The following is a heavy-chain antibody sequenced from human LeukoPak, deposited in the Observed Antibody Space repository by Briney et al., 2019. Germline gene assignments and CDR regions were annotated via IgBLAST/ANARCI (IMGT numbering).Heavy chain of an antibody. J-gene: IGHJ5*02. CDR2: MNPNSGNT. V-gene: IGHV1-8*01. D-gene: IGHD3-3*01. Sequence: ASVKVSCKASRYTFTSYDINWVRQATGQGLEWMGWMNPNSGNTGYAQKFQGRVTMTRNTSISTAYMELSSLRSEDTAVYYCARGGYDFWSGYIHSSSNWFDPWGQGTLVTVSS. CDR3: ARGGYDFWSGYIHSSSNWFDP. CDR1: RYTFTSYD.